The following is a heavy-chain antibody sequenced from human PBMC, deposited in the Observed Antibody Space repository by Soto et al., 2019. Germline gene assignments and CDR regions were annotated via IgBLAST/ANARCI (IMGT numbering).Heavy chain of an antibody. V-gene: IGHV3-23*01. Sequence: EVQLLESGGGLVQPGGSLRLSCAASGFTFSSYAMSWVRQAPGKGLEWVSALSGSGGSTYYADYVKGRFTISRDNSKNTLYRQMTSLRAEDTAVYYCAKIEQQWLVLDATDYWGQGTLVTVSS. CDR2: LSGSGGST. D-gene: IGHD6-19*01. CDR3: AKIEQQWLVLDATDY. CDR1: GFTFSSYA. J-gene: IGHJ4*02.